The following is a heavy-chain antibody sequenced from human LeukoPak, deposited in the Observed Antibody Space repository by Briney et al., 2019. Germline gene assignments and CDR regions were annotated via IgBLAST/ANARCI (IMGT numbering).Heavy chain of an antibody. Sequence: SETLSLTRTVSGGSISSYYWSWIRQPPGKGLEWIGYFHYSGSTNHNPSLKSRVTISVDTSKNQFSLKLSSVTAADTAVYYCARTAARYYMDVWGKGTTVTVSS. V-gene: IGHV4-59*01. D-gene: IGHD6-6*01. CDR2: FHYSGST. J-gene: IGHJ6*03. CDR3: ARTAARYYMDV. CDR1: GGSISSYY.